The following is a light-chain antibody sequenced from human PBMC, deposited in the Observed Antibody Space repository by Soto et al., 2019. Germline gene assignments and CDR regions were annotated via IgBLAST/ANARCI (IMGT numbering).Light chain of an antibody. CDR3: QQSGGA. CDR2: GAS. Sequence: EIVLTQSPGTLSLSPGERATLSCRASQSVSSSYLAWYQQKPGQAPRLLIYGASSRATGIPDGFSGSGSGTDFTLTISRLEPEDFAVYYCQQSGGAFGQGTKVEIK. J-gene: IGKJ1*01. V-gene: IGKV3-20*01. CDR1: QSVSSSY.